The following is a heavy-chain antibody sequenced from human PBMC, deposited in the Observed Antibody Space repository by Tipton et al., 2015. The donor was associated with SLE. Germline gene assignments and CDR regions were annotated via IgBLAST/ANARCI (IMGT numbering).Heavy chain of an antibody. CDR1: GGSFSGYY. V-gene: IGHV4-34*01. J-gene: IGHJ3*02. D-gene: IGHD3-10*01. CDR2: INHSGST. CDR3: ARSAHGLWFGELDAFDI. Sequence: TLSLTCAVYGGSFSGYYWSWIRQPPGKGLEWIGEINHSGSTNYNPSLKSRVTISVDTSKNQFSLKLSSVTAADTAVYYCARSAHGLWFGELDAFDIWGQGTMVTVSS.